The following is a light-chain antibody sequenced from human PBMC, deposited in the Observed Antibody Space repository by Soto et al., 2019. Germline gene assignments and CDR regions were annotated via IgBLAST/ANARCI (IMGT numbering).Light chain of an antibody. Sequence: EIVLTQSPDTLSLSPGERATPSCRASQGVSGNFLAWYQHRPGQAPRLLIYAASSRPTGIPDRFSGSGSGTDFTLTISRLEPEDFAVYYCQQYDSSPPNTFGQWTRLEIK. CDR2: AAS. CDR1: QGVSGNF. CDR3: QQYDSSPPNT. J-gene: IGKJ2*01. V-gene: IGKV3-20*01.